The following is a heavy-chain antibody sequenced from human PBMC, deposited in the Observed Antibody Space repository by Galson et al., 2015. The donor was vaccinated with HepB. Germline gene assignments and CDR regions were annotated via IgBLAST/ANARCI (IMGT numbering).Heavy chain of an antibody. CDR1: GFTFSSYA. Sequence: SLRLSCAASGFTFSSYAMSWVRQAPGKGLEWVSAISGSGGSTYYADSVKGRFTISRDNSKNTLYLQMNSLRAEDTAVYYCAKGITIFGVVIEDYFDYWGQGTLVTVSS. CDR2: ISGSGGST. CDR3: AKGITIFGVVIEDYFDY. D-gene: IGHD3-3*01. J-gene: IGHJ4*02. V-gene: IGHV3-23*01.